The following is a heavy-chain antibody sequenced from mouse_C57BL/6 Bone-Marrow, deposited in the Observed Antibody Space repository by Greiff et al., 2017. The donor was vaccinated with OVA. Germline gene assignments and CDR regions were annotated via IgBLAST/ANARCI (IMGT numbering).Heavy chain of an antibody. CDR1: GYTFTSYW. Sequence: VQLQQSGAELAKPGASVKLSCKASGYTFTSYWMHWVKQRPGQGLEWIGYINPSSGYTTYNQKFKDKATLTADKSSSTAYMQLRNLTYEDSAFYYCVFDGYPYYYAMDYWGQGTSVTVSS. V-gene: IGHV1-7*01. D-gene: IGHD2-3*01. CDR3: VFDGYPYYYAMDY. CDR2: INPSSGYT. J-gene: IGHJ4*01.